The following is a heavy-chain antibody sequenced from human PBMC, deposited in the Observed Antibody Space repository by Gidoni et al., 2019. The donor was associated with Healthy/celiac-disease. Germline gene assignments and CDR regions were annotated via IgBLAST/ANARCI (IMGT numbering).Heavy chain of an antibody. CDR1: GFTFSSYS. Sequence: EVQLVESGGGLVKPGGSLRLSCAASGFTFSSYSMNWVRQAPGKGLEWVSSISGSSSYIYYADSVKGRFTISRDNAKNSLYLQMNSLRAEDTAVYYCARDNSRRPFDYWGQGTLVTVSS. V-gene: IGHV3-21*01. J-gene: IGHJ4*02. D-gene: IGHD6-13*01. CDR3: ARDNSRRPFDY. CDR2: ISGSSSYI.